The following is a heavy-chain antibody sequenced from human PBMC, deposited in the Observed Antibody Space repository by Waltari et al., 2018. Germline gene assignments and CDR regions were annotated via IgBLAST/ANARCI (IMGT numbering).Heavy chain of an antibody. CDR2: IYHTGTT. J-gene: IGHJ4*02. CDR1: GASLSSGNW. D-gene: IGHD6-13*01. Sequence: QVQLQESGPGLVRPSETLSLTCAVSGASLSSGNWWSWVRQPPGKGLEWIVEIYHTGTTYYNPSLQSRVTTSLDKSKNQLSLKVESVTAADTAVYYCARHIGVSGTRGFDFWGQGTLVTVSS. V-gene: IGHV4-4*02. CDR3: ARHIGVSGTRGFDF.